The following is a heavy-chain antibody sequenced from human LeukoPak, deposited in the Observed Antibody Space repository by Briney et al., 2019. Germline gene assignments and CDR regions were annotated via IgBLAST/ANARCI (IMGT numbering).Heavy chain of an antibody. V-gene: IGHV1-2*02. CDR2: IIPNGGVT. Sequence: GASVKVSCKASGFIFTGYYMHWVRQAPGQGLEWMGWIIPNGGVTNYAQKFQGRVTMTRDTSISTAYMELSSLRSDDTAVYYCAREGQFSGTYYGGGWFDPWGQGTLVTVSS. D-gene: IGHD1-26*01. J-gene: IGHJ5*02. CDR3: AREGQFSGTYYGGGWFDP. CDR1: GFIFTGYY.